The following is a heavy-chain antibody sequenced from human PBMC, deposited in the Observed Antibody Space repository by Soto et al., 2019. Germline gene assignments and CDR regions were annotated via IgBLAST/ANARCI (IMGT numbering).Heavy chain of an antibody. Sequence: QVQLVESGGGVVQPGRSLRLSCAASGFTFSSYATHWVRQAPGKGLEWVAVISYDGSNKYYADTVKGRFTISRDNSKNTLYLQMNSLRAEDTAVYYCAREGGGSYLNFDYWGQGTLVTVSS. CDR3: AREGGGSYLNFDY. V-gene: IGHV3-30-3*01. CDR1: GFTFSSYA. D-gene: IGHD1-26*01. J-gene: IGHJ4*02. CDR2: ISYDGSNK.